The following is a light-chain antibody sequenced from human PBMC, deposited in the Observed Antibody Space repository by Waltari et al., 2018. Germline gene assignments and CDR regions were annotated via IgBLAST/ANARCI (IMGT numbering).Light chain of an antibody. CDR2: DYT. V-gene: IGLV1-40*01. J-gene: IGLJ2*01. CDR3: QSYDSSLSGSRDVI. Sequence: QSVLTQPPSVSGAPGQRVTISFTGSSSNIGAGYDVHWYQQLPGRAPKLLIFDYTNRPSGVPDRFSGSKSGSSASLAITGLQPEDEADYYCQSYDSSLSGSRDVIFGGGTKLTVL. CDR1: SSNIGAGYD.